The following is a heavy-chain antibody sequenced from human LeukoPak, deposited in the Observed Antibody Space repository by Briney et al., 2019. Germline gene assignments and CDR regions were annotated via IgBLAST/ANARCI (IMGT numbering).Heavy chain of an antibody. CDR3: ARQGAAGKYYYYYMDV. D-gene: IGHD6-13*01. CDR1: GYNFPIYW. V-gene: IGHV5-51*01. CDR2: IYPDDSNT. Sequence: GESLKISCQGSGYNFPIYWIGWVRQMPGQGLEWMGIIYPDDSNTIYSPSFQGQVTISADKSINTAYLEWSSLKASDTAIYYCARQGAAGKYYYYYMDVWGKGTTVTVSS. J-gene: IGHJ6*03.